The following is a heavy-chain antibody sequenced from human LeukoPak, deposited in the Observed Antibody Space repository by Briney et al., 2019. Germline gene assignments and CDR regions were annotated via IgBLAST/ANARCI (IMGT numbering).Heavy chain of an antibody. V-gene: IGHV4-34*01. CDR3: ARRGSLSEDSEWRTAFDI. Sequence: SETLSLTCAVYGGSFSGYYWSWIRQPPGKGLEWIGEINHSGSTNYNPSLKSRVTISVDTSKNQFSLKLSSVTAADTAVYYCARRGSLSEDSEWRTAFDIWGQGTMVIVSS. D-gene: IGHD3-3*01. J-gene: IGHJ3*02. CDR2: INHSGST. CDR1: GGSFSGYY.